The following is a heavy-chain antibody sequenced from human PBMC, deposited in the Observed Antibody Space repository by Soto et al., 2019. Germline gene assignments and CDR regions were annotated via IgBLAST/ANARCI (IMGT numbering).Heavy chain of an antibody. V-gene: IGHV3-23*01. D-gene: IGHD3-9*01. Sequence: GGSLRLSCAASGVTFSSYAMSWVRQATGKGLEWVSAISGSGGSTYYADSVKGRFTISRDNSKNTLYLQMNSLRAEDTAVYYCAKDDRYYDILTGPYWGQGTLVTVSS. CDR1: GVTFSSYA. CDR3: AKDDRYYDILTGPY. CDR2: ISGSGGST. J-gene: IGHJ4*02.